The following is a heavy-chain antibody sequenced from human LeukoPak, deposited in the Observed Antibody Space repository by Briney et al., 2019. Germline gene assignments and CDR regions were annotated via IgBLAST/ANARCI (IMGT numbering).Heavy chain of an antibody. CDR1: GFTFSSYG. CDR3: ANARGITMVRGVRLYY. Sequence: GGSLRLSCAASGFTFSSYGMHWDRQAPGKGLEWVAVISYDGSNKYYADSVKGRFTISRDNSKNTLYLQMNSLRAEDTAVYYCANARGITMVRGVRLYYWGQGTLVTVSS. CDR2: ISYDGSNK. D-gene: IGHD3-10*01. V-gene: IGHV3-30*18. J-gene: IGHJ4*02.